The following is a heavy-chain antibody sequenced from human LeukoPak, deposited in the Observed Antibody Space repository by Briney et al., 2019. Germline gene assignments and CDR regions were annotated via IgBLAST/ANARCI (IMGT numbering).Heavy chain of an antibody. D-gene: IGHD2-15*01. CDR2: IYHSGST. J-gene: IGHJ4*02. V-gene: IGHV4-38-2*02. Sequence: SETLSLTCTVSGYSINSGYYWGWIRPPPGKGLEWIAIIYHSGSTYYNPSLKSRVTISVDTSKNQFSLKLSSVTAADTAVYYCARLSRSCSGGSCYYSPFDYWGQGTLVTVSS. CDR3: ARLSRSCSGGSCYYSPFDY. CDR1: GYSINSGYY.